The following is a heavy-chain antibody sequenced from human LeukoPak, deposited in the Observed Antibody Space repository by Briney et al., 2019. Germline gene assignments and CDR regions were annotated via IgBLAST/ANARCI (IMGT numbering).Heavy chain of an antibody. CDR2: INPNSGGT. J-gene: IGHJ4*02. D-gene: IGHD3-10*01. Sequence: ASVKVSCKASGYTFTGYYMHWVRQAPGQGLEWMGWINPNSGGTNYAQKFQGRVTMTRDTSISTAYMELSRLRSDDTAVYYCARDPPPNTYYYGSGAQGDYWGQGTLVIVSS. CDR3: ARDPPPNTYYYGSGAQGDY. CDR1: GYTFTGYY. V-gene: IGHV1-2*02.